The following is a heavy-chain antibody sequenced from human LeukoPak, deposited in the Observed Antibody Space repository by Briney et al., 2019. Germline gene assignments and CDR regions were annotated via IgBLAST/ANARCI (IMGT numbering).Heavy chain of an antibody. J-gene: IGHJ4*02. CDR1: GGSINNYY. D-gene: IGHD4-11*01. V-gene: IGHV4-4*07. CDR2: IYTRGST. Sequence: SETLSLTCTVSGGSINNYYWSWIRQPAGKGLEWIGRIYTRGSTNYNPSLKSRVTISVDTSKNQFSLKLSSVTAADTAVYYCARGHYYSKSDYWGQGTLVTVSS. CDR3: ARGHYYSKSDY.